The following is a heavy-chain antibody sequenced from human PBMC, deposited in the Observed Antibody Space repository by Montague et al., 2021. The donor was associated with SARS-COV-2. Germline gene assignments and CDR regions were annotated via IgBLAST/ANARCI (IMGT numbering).Heavy chain of an antibody. J-gene: IGHJ2*01. CDR3: ARSSAPSITIFGVSNTYWCFDL. D-gene: IGHD3-3*01. V-gene: IGHV4-31*03. CDR1: GGSISSGGYY. Sequence: TLSLTCSVSGGSISSGGYYWSWTRQHPGKGLEWIGYIYYSGSTYYNPSLKSRVTISVDTSKNQFSLKLSSVTAADTAVYYCARSSAPSITIFGVSNTYWCFDLWGRGALVTVSS. CDR2: IYYSGST.